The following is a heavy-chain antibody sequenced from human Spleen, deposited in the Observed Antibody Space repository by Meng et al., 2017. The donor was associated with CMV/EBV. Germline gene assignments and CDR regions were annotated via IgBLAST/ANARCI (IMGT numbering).Heavy chain of an antibody. CDR3: ARDRGSYLAYLDY. CDR2: INPNSGGT. D-gene: IGHD1-26*01. V-gene: IGHV1-2*02. CDR1: GYTFTGYY. Sequence: SVKVSCKASGYTFTGYYMHWVRQAPGQGLEWMGWINPNSGGTSYGQNLQGRVTITTDTSTSTTYMELRSLRSDDTAVYYCARDRGSYLAYLDYWGQGTLVTVSS. J-gene: IGHJ4*02.